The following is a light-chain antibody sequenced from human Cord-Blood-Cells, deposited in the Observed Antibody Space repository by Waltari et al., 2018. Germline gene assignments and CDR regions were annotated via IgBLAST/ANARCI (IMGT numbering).Light chain of an antibody. V-gene: IGKV1-12*01. CDR3: QQANSFPLT. Sequence: DIQMTQSPSSVSASVGDRVTITCRASQGISSWLAWYQQKPGKAPKLLIYVSSSLQSGVQSRCSGSGSGTDIPLTSSSLQHEDFATYYCQQANSFPLTFGGGTKVEIK. J-gene: IGKJ4*01. CDR2: VSS. CDR1: QGISSW.